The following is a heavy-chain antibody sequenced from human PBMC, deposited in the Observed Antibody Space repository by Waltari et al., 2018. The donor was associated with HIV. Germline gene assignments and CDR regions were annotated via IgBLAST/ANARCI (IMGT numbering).Heavy chain of an antibody. D-gene: IGHD2-2*02. CDR1: GGSFNGYF. V-gene: IGHV4-34*02. CDR2: ITKNGSP. J-gene: IGHJ5*01. CDR3: ARTLRIPETTSRLSFDS. Sequence: QAQLQQWGEGLLKPSETLSLTCAVYGGSFNGYFWTWIRHSPGRGLEWIGEITKNGSPTCVPTPKSHIKIFLDSSKNQFSLRLRSLTAADTGVYYCARTLRIPETTSRLSFDSWSQGTLVTVS.